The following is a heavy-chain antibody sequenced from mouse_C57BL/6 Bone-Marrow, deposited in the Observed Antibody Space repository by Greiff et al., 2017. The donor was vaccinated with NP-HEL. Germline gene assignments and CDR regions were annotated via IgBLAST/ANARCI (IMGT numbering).Heavy chain of an antibody. CDR1: GFNIKNTY. D-gene: IGHD1-1*01. CDR3: ASITTVVAHFDY. Sequence: EVMLVESVAELVRPGASVKLSCTASGFNIKNTYMHWVKQRPEQGLEWIGRIDPANGNTKYAPKFQGKATITADTSSNTAYLQLSSLTYEDTDIYYCASITTVVAHFDYWGQGTTLTVAS. J-gene: IGHJ2*01. CDR2: IDPANGNT. V-gene: IGHV14-3*01.